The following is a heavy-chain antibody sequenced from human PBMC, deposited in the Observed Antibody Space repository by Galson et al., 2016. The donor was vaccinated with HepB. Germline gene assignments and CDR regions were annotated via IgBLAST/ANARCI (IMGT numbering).Heavy chain of an antibody. D-gene: IGHD3-22*01. J-gene: IGHJ5*02. CDR2: ISGNNGNR. Sequence: SVKVSCKASGYTFSSYGISWVRQAPGQGLEWMGGISGNNGNRYFAQKFQGRVNMTTDTSTRVAYMELRSLRPDVTAVYYCASDYDDHDWQRFDPVGQGTLVTVST. CDR1: GYTFSSYG. CDR3: ASDYDDHDWQRFDP. V-gene: IGHV1-18*01.